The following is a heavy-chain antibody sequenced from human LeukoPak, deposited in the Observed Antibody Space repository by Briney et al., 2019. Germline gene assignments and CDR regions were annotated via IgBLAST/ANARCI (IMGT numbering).Heavy chain of an antibody. V-gene: IGHV4-34*01. Sequence: PSETLSLTCAVYGGSFSGYYWSWIRQPPGKGLEWIGEINHSGSTNYNPSLKSRVTISVDTSKNQFSLKLSSVTAADTAVYYCARVPVRGVQYYYYGMDVWGKGPRSPSPQ. D-gene: IGHD3-10*01. CDR2: INHSGST. CDR3: ARVPVRGVQYYYYGMDV. J-gene: IGHJ6*04. CDR1: GGSFSGYY.